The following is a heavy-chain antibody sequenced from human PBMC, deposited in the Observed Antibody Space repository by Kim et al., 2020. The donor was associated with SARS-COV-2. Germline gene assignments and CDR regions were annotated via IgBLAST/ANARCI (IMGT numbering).Heavy chain of an antibody. CDR2: INAGNGNT. CDR3: ARLQPYVYDLYRQSNGVMDV. D-gene: IGHD3-3*01. Sequence: ASVKVSCKASGYTFTSYAMHWVRQAPGQRLEWMGWINAGNGNTKYSQKFQGRVTITRDTSASTAYMELSSLRSEDTAVYYCARLQPYVYDLYRQSNGVMDVWGQGTTVTVSS. CDR1: GYTFTSYA. V-gene: IGHV1-3*01. J-gene: IGHJ6*02.